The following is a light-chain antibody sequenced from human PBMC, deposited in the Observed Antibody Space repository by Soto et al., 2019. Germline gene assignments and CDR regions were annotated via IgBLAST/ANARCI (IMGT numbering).Light chain of an antibody. J-gene: IGKJ1*01. V-gene: IGKV3-15*01. Sequence: EIVMTQSPATLSVSPGERVTLSCRASQSVFSSLAWYQQKPGQAPRLLIYGAATRATSVPARFSGSGSGTEFTLTITSLQSEDFALYYCQQYHSWPAFGRGTKVDNK. CDR3: QQYHSWPA. CDR1: QSVFSS. CDR2: GAA.